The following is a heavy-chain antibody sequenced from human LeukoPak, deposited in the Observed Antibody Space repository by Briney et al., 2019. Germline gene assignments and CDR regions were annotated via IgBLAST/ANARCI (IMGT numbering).Heavy chain of an antibody. V-gene: IGHV3-74*01. J-gene: IGHJ5*02. Sequence: GGSLRLSCAASGFTFSSYWMHWVRQAPGKGPVWVSRINSDGSSTSYADSVKGRFTISRDNAKNTLYLQMNSLRAEDTAVYYCARDRLRFPNWFDPWGQGTLVTVSS. CDR3: ARDRLRFPNWFDP. CDR1: GFTFSSYW. D-gene: IGHD3-3*01. CDR2: INSDGSST.